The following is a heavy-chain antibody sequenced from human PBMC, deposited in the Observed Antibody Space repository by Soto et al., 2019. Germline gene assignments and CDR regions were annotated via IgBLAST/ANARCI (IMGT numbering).Heavy chain of an antibody. J-gene: IGHJ4*02. CDR3: ARGVLGRARYYDFWSGYYTFDY. CDR1: GGSFSGYY. D-gene: IGHD3-3*01. Sequence: SETLSLTCAVYGGSFSGYYWSRIRQPPGKGLEWIGEINHSGSTNYNPSLKSRVTISVDTSKNQFSLKLSSVTAADTAVYYCARGVLGRARYYDFWSGYYTFDYWGQGTLVTVSS. CDR2: INHSGST. V-gene: IGHV4-34*01.